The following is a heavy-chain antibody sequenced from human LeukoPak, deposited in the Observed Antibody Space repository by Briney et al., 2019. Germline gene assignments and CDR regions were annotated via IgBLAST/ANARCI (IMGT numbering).Heavy chain of an antibody. D-gene: IGHD1-1*01. CDR3: ASHGCCSNNWHSLNC. Sequence: PGGSLRLSCVASGFTFSSYAMSWVRQAPGKGLEWVSGISGSGGSTYYGDSVKGRFTISRDNSKNTLYLQMNSLRAEDTALYYCASHGCCSNNWHSLNCWGQGTLVTVSS. V-gene: IGHV3-23*01. CDR1: GFTFSSYA. CDR2: ISGSGGST. J-gene: IGHJ4*02.